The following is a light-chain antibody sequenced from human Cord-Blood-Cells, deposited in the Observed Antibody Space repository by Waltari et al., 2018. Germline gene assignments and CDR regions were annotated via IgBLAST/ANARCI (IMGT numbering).Light chain of an antibody. J-gene: IGKJ2*01. Sequence: DIQMTHSPSSLSASVGDRVTITCPASQTISSYLNWYQQKPGKAPKLLIYAASRLQSGDPSRYRGSRSGSDFTLSISSLQPEDFATYYCQQSYSTPHTFGQGTKLEI. V-gene: IGKV1-39*01. CDR3: QQSYSTPHT. CDR1: QTISSY. CDR2: AAS.